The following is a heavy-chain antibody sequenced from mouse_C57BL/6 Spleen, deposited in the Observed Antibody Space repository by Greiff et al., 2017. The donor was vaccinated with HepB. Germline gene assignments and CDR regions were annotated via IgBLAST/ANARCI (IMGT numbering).Heavy chain of an antibody. V-gene: IGHV6-6*01. CDR1: GFTFSDAW. Sequence: EVKLQESGGGLVQPGGSMKLSCAASGFTFSDAWMDWVRQSPEKGLEWVAEIRNKANNHATYYAESVKGRFTISRDDSKSSVYLQMNSLRAEDTGIYYCTRGYYYDYDGFAYWGQGTLVTVSA. CDR2: IRNKANNHAT. J-gene: IGHJ3*01. D-gene: IGHD2-4*01. CDR3: TRGYYYDYDGFAY.